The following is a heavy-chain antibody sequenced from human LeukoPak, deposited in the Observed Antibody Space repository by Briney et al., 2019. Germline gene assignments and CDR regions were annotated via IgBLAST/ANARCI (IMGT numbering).Heavy chain of an antibody. J-gene: IGHJ4*02. CDR1: GYTFTIYG. Sequence: ASVTVSCKASGYTFTIYGISWVRQAPGQGLEWMGWISAYNGNTNYAQKLQGRVTMTTDTSTSTAYMELRSPRSDDTAVYYCARDYYDSSGYYGRVVNFDYWGQETLVTVSS. D-gene: IGHD3-22*01. CDR3: ARDYYDSSGYYGRVVNFDY. CDR2: ISAYNGNT. V-gene: IGHV1-18*01.